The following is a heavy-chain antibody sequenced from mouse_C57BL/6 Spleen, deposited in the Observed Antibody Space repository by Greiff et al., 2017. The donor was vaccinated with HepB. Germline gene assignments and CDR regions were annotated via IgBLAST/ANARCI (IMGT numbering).Heavy chain of an antibody. J-gene: IGHJ2*01. Sequence: LVESGPELVKPGASVKISCKASGYAFSSSWMNWVKQRPGKGLEWIGRIYPGDGDTNYNGKFKGKATLTADKSSSTAYMQLSSLTSEDSAVYFCARIYYDYDGYWGQGTTLTVSS. D-gene: IGHD2-4*01. CDR3: ARIYYDYDGY. CDR1: GYAFSSSW. CDR2: IYPGDGDT. V-gene: IGHV1-82*01.